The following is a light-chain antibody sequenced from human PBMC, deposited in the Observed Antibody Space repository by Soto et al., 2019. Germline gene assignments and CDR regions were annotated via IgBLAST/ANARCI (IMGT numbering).Light chain of an antibody. V-gene: IGKV3-11*01. J-gene: IGKJ5*01. CDR1: QYINTR. Sequence: EIVLTQSPATLTSFPGDRVTLSCRASQYINTRLAWYQHRPGQAPRLLIYQTSIRAAGIPARFSGSGSGTDFTLTISSLEPEDFAVYYCQQRSNWLITFGQGTRLEIK. CDR3: QQRSNWLIT. CDR2: QTS.